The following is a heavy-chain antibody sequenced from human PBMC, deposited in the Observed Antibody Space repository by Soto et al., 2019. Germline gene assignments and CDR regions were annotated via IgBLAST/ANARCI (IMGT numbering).Heavy chain of an antibody. Sequence: QVQLVQSGPEVKKPGSSVRVSCKTSGDTFRTYALSWVRQAPGQGLEWMGGIIPMFGSPTYAEKFQDRVTISADESSSTVYMEVRSLRSEDSAVYYCARPPRPRNFYHGLDVWGQGITVTVSS. J-gene: IGHJ6*02. CDR2: IIPMFGSP. CDR3: ARPPRPRNFYHGLDV. CDR1: GDTFRTYA. V-gene: IGHV1-69*01.